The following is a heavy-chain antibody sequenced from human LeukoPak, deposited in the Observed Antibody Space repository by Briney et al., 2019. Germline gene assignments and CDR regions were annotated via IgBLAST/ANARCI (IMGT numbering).Heavy chain of an antibody. CDR2: INAGNGNT. Sequence: GASVKDSCKASGYTFTSYAMHWVRQAPGQRLEWMGWINAGNGNTKYSQKFQGRVTITRDTSASTAYMELSSLRSEDTAVYYCASPKPDCSGGSCYSVDAFDIWGQGTMVTVSS. CDR1: GYTFTSYA. D-gene: IGHD2-15*01. CDR3: ASPKPDCSGGSCYSVDAFDI. J-gene: IGHJ3*02. V-gene: IGHV1-3*01.